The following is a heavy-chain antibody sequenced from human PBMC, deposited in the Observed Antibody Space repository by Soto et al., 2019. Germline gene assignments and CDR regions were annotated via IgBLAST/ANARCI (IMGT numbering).Heavy chain of an antibody. CDR3: ARDRRGWYVNWFDP. D-gene: IGHD6-19*01. J-gene: IGHJ5*02. CDR1: GGTFSSYA. V-gene: IGHV1-69*01. Sequence: QVQLVQSGAEVKKPGSSVKVSCKASGGTFSSYAISWVRQAPGQGLECMGGIIPIFGTANYAQKFQGRVTITADESTSTAYMELSSLRYEDTDVYYCARDRRGWYVNWFDPWGQGTLVTVSS. CDR2: IIPIFGTA.